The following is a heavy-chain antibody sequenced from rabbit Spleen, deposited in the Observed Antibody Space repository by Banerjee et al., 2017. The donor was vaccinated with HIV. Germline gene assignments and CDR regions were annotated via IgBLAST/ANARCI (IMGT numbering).Heavy chain of an antibody. CDR2: INAVTGKA. D-gene: IGHD1-1*01. J-gene: IGHJ4*01. CDR1: GFSFRDKAV. CDR3: ARWSQL. Sequence: QEQLVESGGDLVKPGASLTLTCTASGFSFRDKAVMCWVRQAPGKGLEWIACINAVTGKAVYASWAKGRFTFSKTSSTTVTLQVSSLTAADTGPYFCARWSQLWGPGTLVTVS. V-gene: IGHV1S45*01.